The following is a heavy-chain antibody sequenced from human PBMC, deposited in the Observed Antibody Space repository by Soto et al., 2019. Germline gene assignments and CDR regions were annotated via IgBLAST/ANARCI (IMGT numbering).Heavy chain of an antibody. CDR2: VSGYNRNT. J-gene: IGHJ4*02. CDR1: GYTFKNYG. CDR3: AGERQWEPVIY. Sequence: QVLLVQSGAEVKKPGASVKVSCKASGYTFKNYGITWVRQTPGQGLEWMGWVSGYNRNTNYARKFEDRVTMTADTSTSTAYMELRSLRSDDTAVYFCAGERQWEPVIYWGQGTLVSVSS. D-gene: IGHD1-26*01. V-gene: IGHV1-18*01.